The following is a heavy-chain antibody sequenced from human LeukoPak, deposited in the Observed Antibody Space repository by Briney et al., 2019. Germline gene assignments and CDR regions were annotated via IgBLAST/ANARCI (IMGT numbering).Heavy chain of an antibody. CDR2: ISFNGGNT. Sequence: GSLRLSCSASGFIFSSYAMHWVRQAPGKGLEYVSGISFNGGNTYFADSVKGRFTISRDNSKNTLYLQMNSLRAEDTAVYYCARADGSGNYYYYGMDVWGQGTTVTVSS. CDR1: GFIFSSYA. CDR3: ARADGSGNYYYYGMDV. D-gene: IGHD3-10*01. J-gene: IGHJ6*02. V-gene: IGHV3-64*04.